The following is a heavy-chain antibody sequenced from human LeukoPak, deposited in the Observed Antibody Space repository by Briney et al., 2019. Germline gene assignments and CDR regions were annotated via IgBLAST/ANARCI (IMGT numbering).Heavy chain of an antibody. V-gene: IGHV1-2*02. CDR2: INPNSGGT. J-gene: IGHJ4*02. CDR1: GDTFTVYY. Sequence: GASVKVSCKASGDTFTVYYMHWGRQAPGQGLGWRGWINPNSGGTNYAQKFQGRVTMTRDTSISPAYIELSRLSYDDTAVYYCARAYCSSTSCNFDYWGQGTLVTVSS. CDR3: ARAYCSSTSCNFDY. D-gene: IGHD2-2*01.